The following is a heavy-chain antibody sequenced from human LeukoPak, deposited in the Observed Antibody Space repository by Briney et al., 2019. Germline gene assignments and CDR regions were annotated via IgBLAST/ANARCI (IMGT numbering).Heavy chain of an antibody. J-gene: IGHJ4*02. CDR1: GFTLSYYW. Sequence: SGGSLRLSCAASGFTLSYYWMSWVRQAPGKGLEWVANIQEDGSNRYYVGSVKGRFTISRDNAKNSLYLQMNSLRAEDTAVYYCARGARYSSSWLHYFDYWGQGTLVTVSS. CDR3: ARGARYSSSWLHYFDY. D-gene: IGHD6-13*01. V-gene: IGHV3-7*03. CDR2: IQEDGSNR.